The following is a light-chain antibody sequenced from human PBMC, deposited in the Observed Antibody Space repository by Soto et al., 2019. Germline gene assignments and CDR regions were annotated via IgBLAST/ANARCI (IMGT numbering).Light chain of an antibody. V-gene: IGKV1-5*01. J-gene: IGKJ1*01. CDR1: QGISGW. Sequence: DSQITQSPSTLSASVGDRVTRTCRASQGISGWLAWYQQKAGKAPRLLIFDASSLMSGVPSRFSGSGYGTEFTLTINRLQPDDSATYYCQQYDSFSVWTFGQGTKVDIK. CDR2: DAS. CDR3: QQYDSFSVWT.